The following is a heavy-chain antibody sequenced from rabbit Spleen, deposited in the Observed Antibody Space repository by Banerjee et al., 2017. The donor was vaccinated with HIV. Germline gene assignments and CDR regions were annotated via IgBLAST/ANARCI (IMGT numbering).Heavy chain of an antibody. J-gene: IGHJ4*01. CDR2: IEPVFGVT. CDR3: ARDLVAVIGWNFSL. D-gene: IGHD1-1*01. V-gene: IGHV1S7*01. Sequence: QLKESGGGLVHPGGTLKLSCKASGFDFSRYYMNWVRQAPGRGLEWIGYIEPVFGVTYYANWVNGRFTISSHNAQNTLYLQLNSLTAADTATYLCARDLVAVIGWNFSLWGPGTLVTVS. CDR1: GFDFSRYY.